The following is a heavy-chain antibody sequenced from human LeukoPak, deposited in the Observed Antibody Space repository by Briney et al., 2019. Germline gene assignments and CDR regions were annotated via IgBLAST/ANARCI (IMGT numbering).Heavy chain of an antibody. CDR1: GFTFSDYY. Sequence: GSLRLSCAASGFTFSDYYMSWIRQAPGKGLEWVSYISSSGSTIYYADSVKGRFTISRDNAKNSLYLQMNSLRAEDTAVYYCARAAPNYYDSSGLTSQSYYYYGMDVWGQGTTVTVSS. D-gene: IGHD3-22*01. CDR3: ARAAPNYYDSSGLTSQSYYYYGMDV. CDR2: ISSSGSTI. J-gene: IGHJ6*02. V-gene: IGHV3-11*01.